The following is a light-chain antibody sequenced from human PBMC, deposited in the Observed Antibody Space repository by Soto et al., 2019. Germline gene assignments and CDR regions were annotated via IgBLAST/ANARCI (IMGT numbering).Light chain of an antibody. V-gene: IGKV1-39*01. J-gene: IGKJ2*01. Sequence: DIQMTQSPSSLSASVGDRVTITCRASQSISSSLNWYQQKPGKAPRLLIYAASNLQSGVPSRFSGSGSRTDFTLTISSLQPEDFATYYCQQSYSTPYTFGQGTKLEIK. CDR2: AAS. CDR3: QQSYSTPYT. CDR1: QSISSS.